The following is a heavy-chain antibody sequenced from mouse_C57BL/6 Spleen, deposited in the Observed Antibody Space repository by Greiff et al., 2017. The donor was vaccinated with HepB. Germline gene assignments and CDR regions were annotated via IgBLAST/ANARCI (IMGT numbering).Heavy chain of an antibody. V-gene: IGHV1-5*01. J-gene: IGHJ4*01. Sequence: EVQLQQSGTVLARPGASVKMSCKTSGYTFTSYWMHWVKQRPGQGLEWIGAIYPGNSDTSYNQKFKGKAKLTAVTSASTAYMELSSLTNEDSAVYYCTRCNTTVVAEDYWGQGTSVTVSS. CDR3: TRCNTTVVAEDY. CDR1: GYTFTSYW. CDR2: IYPGNSDT. D-gene: IGHD1-1*01.